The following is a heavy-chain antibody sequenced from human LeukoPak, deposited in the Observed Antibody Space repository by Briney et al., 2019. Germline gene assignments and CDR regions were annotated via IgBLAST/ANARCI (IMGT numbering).Heavy chain of an antibody. Sequence: SETLPLTCTVSGGSVSSYYWSWIRQPPEKGLEWIGYIYYSGSTSYNPSLKSRVSISVDTSNNQFSLKLTSVTAADTAVYYCARVRRSGSYPSYFDYWGQGTLVTVSS. J-gene: IGHJ4*02. CDR1: GGSVSSYY. D-gene: IGHD3-22*01. CDR2: IYYSGST. V-gene: IGHV4-59*02. CDR3: ARVRRSGSYPSYFDY.